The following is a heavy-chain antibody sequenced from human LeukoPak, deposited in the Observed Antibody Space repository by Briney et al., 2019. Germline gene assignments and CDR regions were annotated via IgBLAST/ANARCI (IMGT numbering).Heavy chain of an antibody. CDR1: GYSFTSYW. D-gene: IGHD7-27*01. V-gene: IGHV5-51*01. Sequence: PGESLKISCKGSGYSFTSYWIAWVRQMPGRGLEWMGIIYPTDSDTRYSPSFQGQVTISADRSISTAYLQWSSLKASDTAMYYCARQLGSDAFDIWGQGTVVTVSS. CDR2: IYPTDSDT. CDR3: ARQLGSDAFDI. J-gene: IGHJ3*02.